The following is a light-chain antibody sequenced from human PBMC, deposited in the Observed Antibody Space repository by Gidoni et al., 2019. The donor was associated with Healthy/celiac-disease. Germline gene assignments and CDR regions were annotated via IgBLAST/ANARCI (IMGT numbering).Light chain of an antibody. V-gene: IGKV3-11*01. Sequence: EIVLTQSPATLSLSPGERATLSCRASQRVSSSLAWYQPKPGQAPSLLIYDASNWATVIPAMFIGSGSGTDFTLTISILEPEDFAVYYFQQRSNWPPWTFGQGTKVEIK. CDR1: QRVSSS. CDR2: DAS. J-gene: IGKJ1*01. CDR3: QQRSNWPPWT.